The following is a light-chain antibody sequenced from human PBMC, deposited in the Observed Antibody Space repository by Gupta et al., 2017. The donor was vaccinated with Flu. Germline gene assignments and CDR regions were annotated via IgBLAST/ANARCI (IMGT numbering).Light chain of an antibody. CDR3: QQLSNWPPYS. CDR2: DAS. CDR1: QSVSSY. Sequence: EIVLTQSPATLSLSPGERATLSCRASQSVSSYLAWYQQKPGQAPRLLIYDASNRDPGIPARFSGSGSGTDFTLTSSSLELEDFAVYYCQQLSNWPPYSFGQGTKLEIK. V-gene: IGKV3-11*01. J-gene: IGKJ2*03.